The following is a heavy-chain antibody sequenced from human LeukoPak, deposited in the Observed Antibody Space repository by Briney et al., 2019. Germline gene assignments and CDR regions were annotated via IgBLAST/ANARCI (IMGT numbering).Heavy chain of an antibody. CDR2: ISWDGGTT. J-gene: IGHJ6*03. V-gene: IGHV3-43*01. CDR3: ARDRTAEAGNDYYMGV. Sequence: GGSLRLSCAASGFTFDDYTMPWVRQPPGKGLEWISLISWDGGTTYYADSVKGRFTISRDNSKNSLFLRMNSLRPEDTALYYCARDRTAEAGNDYYMGVWGKGTTVIVSS. CDR1: GFTFDDYT. D-gene: IGHD6-13*01.